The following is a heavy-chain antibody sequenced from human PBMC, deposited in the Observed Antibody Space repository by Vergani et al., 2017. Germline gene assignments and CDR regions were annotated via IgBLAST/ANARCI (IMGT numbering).Heavy chain of an antibody. CDR3: ARDPDIVVVPAAPYYYYYYGMDV. CDR1: GYTFTSYG. CDR2: ISAYNGNT. D-gene: IGHD2-2*01. Sequence: QVQLVQSGAEVKKPGASVKVSCKASGYTFTSYGISWVRQAPGQGLEWMGWISAYNGNTNYAQKLQGRVTMTTDTSTSTAYMELRSPRSDDTAVYYCARDPDIVVVPAAPYYYYYYGMDVWGQGTTVTVSS. J-gene: IGHJ6*02. V-gene: IGHV1-18*04.